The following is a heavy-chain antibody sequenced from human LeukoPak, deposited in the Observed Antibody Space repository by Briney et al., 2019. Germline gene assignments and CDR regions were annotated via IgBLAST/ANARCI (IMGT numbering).Heavy chain of an antibody. V-gene: IGHV3-7*01. Sequence: GGSLRLSCAASGFTFSSYWMSWVRQAPGKGLEWVANIKQDGSEKYYVDSVKGRFTISRDDAKNSLYLQMNSLRAEDTAVYYCARVPGYYGSGSYYSYYYYYYYMDVWGKGTTVTISS. CDR1: GFTFSSYW. D-gene: IGHD3-10*01. CDR3: ARVPGYYGSGSYYSYYYYYYYMDV. J-gene: IGHJ6*03. CDR2: IKQDGSEK.